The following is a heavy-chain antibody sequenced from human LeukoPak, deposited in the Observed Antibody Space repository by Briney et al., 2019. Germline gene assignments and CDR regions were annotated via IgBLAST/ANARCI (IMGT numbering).Heavy chain of an antibody. CDR1: GFTFSSYA. CDR2: ISGSGGST. CDR3: AKDPRLRYFDWLSPSFDP. D-gene: IGHD3-9*01. J-gene: IGHJ5*02. Sequence: PGGSLRLSCAASGFTFSSYAMSWVRQAPGKGLEWVSAISGSGGSTYYADSVKGRFTISRDNSKNTLYLQMNSLRAEDTAVYYCAKDPRLRYFDWLSPSFDPWGQGTLVTVSS. V-gene: IGHV3-23*01.